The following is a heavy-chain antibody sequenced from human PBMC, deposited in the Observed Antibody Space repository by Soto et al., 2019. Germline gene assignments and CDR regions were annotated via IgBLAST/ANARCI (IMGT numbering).Heavy chain of an antibody. V-gene: IGHV5-51*01. CDR3: ARSRRGAYSSGWYSPSGYYNYGIDV. Sequence: GESLKISCQASGYSFTTCWIGWVRQMPGKGLEWMGIIYPGDSDTKYSPSLQGQVSISADTSISTAYLQWTSLKASDTAMYYCARSRRGAYSSGWYSPSGYYNYGIDVWGQGTKVTVSS. CDR1: GYSFTTCW. J-gene: IGHJ6*02. CDR2: IYPGDSDT. D-gene: IGHD6-19*01.